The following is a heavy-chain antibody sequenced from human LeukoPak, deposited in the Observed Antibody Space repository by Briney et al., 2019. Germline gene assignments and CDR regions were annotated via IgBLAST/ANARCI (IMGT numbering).Heavy chain of an antibody. J-gene: IGHJ4*02. CDR2: IYYSGST. CDR1: GGSISSY. D-gene: IGHD1-7*01. V-gene: IGHV4-59*01. Sequence: SETLSLTCTVSGGSISSYWSWIRQPPGKGLEWIGYIYYSGSTNYNPSLKSRVTISVDTSKNQFSLKLSSVTAADTAVYYCARAQLELRIWGQGTLVTVSS. CDR3: ARAQLELRI.